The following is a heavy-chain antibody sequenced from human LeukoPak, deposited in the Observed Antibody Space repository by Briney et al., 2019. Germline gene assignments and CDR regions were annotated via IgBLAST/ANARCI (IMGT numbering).Heavy chain of an antibody. CDR3: AKDPY. Sequence: PGRSLRLSCAASGFTFSNYGMHWVRQAPGKGLEWVAVISYDGSNKYYADSVKGRFTISRDNSKNTLYLQMNSLRAEDTAVYYCAKDPYWGQGTLVTVSS. J-gene: IGHJ4*02. V-gene: IGHV3-30*18. CDR1: GFTFSNYG. CDR2: ISYDGSNK.